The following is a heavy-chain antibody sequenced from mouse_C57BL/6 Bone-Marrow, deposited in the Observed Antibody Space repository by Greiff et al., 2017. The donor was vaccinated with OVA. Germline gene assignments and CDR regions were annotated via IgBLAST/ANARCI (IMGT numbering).Heavy chain of an antibody. CDR2: IYPGNSDT. CDR1: GYTFTSYW. J-gene: IGHJ3*01. D-gene: IGHD4-1*01. V-gene: IGHV1-5*01. Sequence: DVKLQESGTVLARPGASVKMSCKTSGYTFTSYWMHWVKQRPGQGLEWIGAIYPGNSDTSYNQKFKGKAKLTAVTSASTAYMKLSSLTNEESAVDYCTKTNWDLAWFAYWGQGTLVTVSA. CDR3: TKTNWDLAWFAY.